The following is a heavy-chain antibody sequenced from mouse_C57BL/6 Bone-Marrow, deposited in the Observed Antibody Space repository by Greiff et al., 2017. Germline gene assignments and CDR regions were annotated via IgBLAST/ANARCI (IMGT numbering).Heavy chain of an antibody. Sequence: LVESGAELVKPGASVKLSCTASGFNIKDYYMHWVKQRTEQGLEWIGRIDPEDGETKYAPKFQGKATITADTSSNTAYLQLSSLTSEDTAVYYCARPPGMDGSSYFWFAYWGQGTLVTVSA. CDR2: IDPEDGET. CDR1: GFNIKDYY. V-gene: IGHV14-2*01. D-gene: IGHD1-1*01. CDR3: ARPPGMDGSSYFWFAY. J-gene: IGHJ3*01.